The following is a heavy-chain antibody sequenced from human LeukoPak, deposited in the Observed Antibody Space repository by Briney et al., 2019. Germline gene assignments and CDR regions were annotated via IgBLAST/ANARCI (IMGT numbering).Heavy chain of an antibody. J-gene: IGHJ5*02. Sequence: GSSVKVSCKASGGTFSSYAISWVRQAPGQGLEWMGGIIPIFGTANYAQKFQGRVTITTDESTSTAYMELSSLRSEDTAVYYCARGVAAASNWFDPWGQGTLVTVSS. V-gene: IGHV1-69*05. D-gene: IGHD6-13*01. CDR3: ARGVAAASNWFDP. CDR2: IIPIFGTA. CDR1: GGTFSSYA.